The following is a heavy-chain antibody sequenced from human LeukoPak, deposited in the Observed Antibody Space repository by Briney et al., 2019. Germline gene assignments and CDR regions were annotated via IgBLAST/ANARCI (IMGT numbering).Heavy chain of an antibody. D-gene: IGHD6-13*01. CDR2: IYTSGST. J-gene: IGHJ6*03. V-gene: IGHV4-4*07. CDR1: GGSISRYY. Sequence: SETLSLTCTVSGGSISRYYWSWIRQPAGKGLEWIGRIYTSGSTNYNPSLTSRVTMSVDTSKNQFSLKLSSVTAADTAVYYCARAAAHGYYYYMDVWGKGTTVTISS. CDR3: ARAAAHGYYYYMDV.